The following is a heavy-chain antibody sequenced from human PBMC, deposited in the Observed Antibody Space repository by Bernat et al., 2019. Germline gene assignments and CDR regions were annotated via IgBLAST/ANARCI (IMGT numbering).Heavy chain of an antibody. J-gene: IGHJ4*02. V-gene: IGHV3-23*01. Sequence: EVQLLESGGGLVQPGESLRLSCAASGFTFSSHGMSWVRQAPGKGLEWVSSIGRSGNTYYSDSVKGRFTISRDNSKNTLNLQMNTLRAEDTAVYYCATRGPTGSYFFDSWGQGTLVTVSS. CDR1: GFTFSSHG. CDR3: ATRGPTGSYFFDS. D-gene: IGHD3-10*01. CDR2: IGRSGNT.